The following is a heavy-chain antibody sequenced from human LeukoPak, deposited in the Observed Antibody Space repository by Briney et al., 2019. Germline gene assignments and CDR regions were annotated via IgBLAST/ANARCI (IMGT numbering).Heavy chain of an antibody. Sequence: GGSLRLSRAASGFTFSSYGMHWVRQAPGKGLEWVAVISYDGSNKYYADSVKGRFTISRDNSKNTLYLQMNSLRAEDTAVYYCAKDGHMVQGATPDYWGQGTLGTVSS. CDR2: ISYDGSNK. V-gene: IGHV3-30*18. CDR3: AKDGHMVQGATPDY. D-gene: IGHD3-10*01. J-gene: IGHJ4*02. CDR1: GFTFSSYG.